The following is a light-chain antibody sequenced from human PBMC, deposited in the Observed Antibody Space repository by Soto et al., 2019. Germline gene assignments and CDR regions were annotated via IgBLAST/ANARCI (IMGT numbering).Light chain of an antibody. CDR2: DAS. Sequence: EIVLTQSPATLSLSPVERATLSGRASQSVSSYLAWYQQKPGQAPRLLIYDASNRATGIPARFSGSGSGTDFTLTISSLKPEDFAVYYCQQRSNWPPITFGQGTRLEIK. J-gene: IGKJ5*01. CDR1: QSVSSY. V-gene: IGKV3-11*01. CDR3: QQRSNWPPIT.